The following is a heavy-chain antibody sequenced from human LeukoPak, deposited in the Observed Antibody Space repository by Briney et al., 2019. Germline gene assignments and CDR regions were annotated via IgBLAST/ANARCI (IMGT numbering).Heavy chain of an antibody. V-gene: IGHV1-18*01. Sequence: GASVKVSCKTSGYIFTKYDISWVRQAPGQGSEWMGWITPYNGNAQSAPKFEGRVTMTTDTSASTAYLELRGLKSDDTAVYYCARETKDGVFFDYWGQGTLVIVSS. J-gene: IGHJ4*02. CDR1: GYIFTKYD. CDR3: ARETKDGVFFDY. CDR2: ITPYNGNA. D-gene: IGHD6-13*01.